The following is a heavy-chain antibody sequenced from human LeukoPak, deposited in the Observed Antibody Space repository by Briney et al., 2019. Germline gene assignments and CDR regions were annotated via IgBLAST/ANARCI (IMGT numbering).Heavy chain of an antibody. CDR1: GGSISSYY. CDR2: IYYSGST. Sequence: SETLSLTCTVSGGSISSYYWSWIRQPPGKGLEWIGYIYYSGSTNYNPSLKSRVTMSVDTSKNQFSLKLSSVTAADTAVYYCARYRTGTTWSNAFDIWGQGTMVTASS. J-gene: IGHJ3*02. CDR3: ARYRTGTTWSNAFDI. V-gene: IGHV4-59*12. D-gene: IGHD1-7*01.